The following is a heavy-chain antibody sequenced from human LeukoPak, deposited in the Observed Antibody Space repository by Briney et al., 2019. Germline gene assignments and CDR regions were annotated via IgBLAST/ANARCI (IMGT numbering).Heavy chain of an antibody. CDR2: INHSGST. J-gene: IGHJ4*02. V-gene: IGHV4-34*01. Sequence: SETLSLTCAVYGGSFSGYYWSWIRQPPGKGLEWIGEINHSGSTNYNPSLKSRVTISVDTSKNQFSLKLSSVTAADTAVYYCARATPLDYWGQGTLVTVSS. CDR1: GGSFSGYY. CDR3: ARATPLDY.